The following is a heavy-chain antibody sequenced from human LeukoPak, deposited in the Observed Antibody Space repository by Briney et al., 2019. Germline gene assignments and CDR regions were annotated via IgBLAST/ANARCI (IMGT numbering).Heavy chain of an antibody. J-gene: IGHJ5*02. CDR2: IYYSGST. D-gene: IGHD2-2*01. CDR3: ARVREGRSSTTLFDP. V-gene: IGHV4-59*08. CDR1: GGSISSYY. Sequence: PSETLSLTCTVSGGSISSYYWSWIRQPPGKGLEWIGYIYYSGSTNYNPSLKSRVTISVDTSKNQFSLKLSSVTAADTAVYYCARVREGRSSTTLFDPWGQGTLVTVSS.